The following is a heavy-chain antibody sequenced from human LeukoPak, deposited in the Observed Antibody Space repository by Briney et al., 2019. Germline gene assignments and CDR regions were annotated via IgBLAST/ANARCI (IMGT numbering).Heavy chain of an antibody. CDR3: AKDAQGGSGSYSWGTFDY. Sequence: PGESLRLSCAASGFNFDSYAMSWVRQAPGKGLEWVSGISESGYTVYADSVKGRFTISRDNSRNTLFLQMNSLRPEDTAVYYCAKDAQGGSGSYSWGTFDYWGQGTLVTVSS. J-gene: IGHJ4*02. D-gene: IGHD3-10*01. V-gene: IGHV3-23*01. CDR1: GFNFDSYA. CDR2: ISESGYT.